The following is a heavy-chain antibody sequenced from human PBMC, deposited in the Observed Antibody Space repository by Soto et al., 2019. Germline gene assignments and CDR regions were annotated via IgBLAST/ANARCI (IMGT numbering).Heavy chain of an antibody. D-gene: IGHD6-13*01. V-gene: IGHV4-34*01. CDR3: ARARAAAWGYFDY. CDR2: INHSGST. Sequence: QVQLQQWGAGLLKPSETLSLTCAVYGGSFSGYYWSWIRQPPGKGQEWIGEINHSGSTNYNPSLKSRVTISVDTSKNQFSLKLSSVTAADTAVYYCARARAAAWGYFDYWGQGTLFTVSS. J-gene: IGHJ4*02. CDR1: GGSFSGYY.